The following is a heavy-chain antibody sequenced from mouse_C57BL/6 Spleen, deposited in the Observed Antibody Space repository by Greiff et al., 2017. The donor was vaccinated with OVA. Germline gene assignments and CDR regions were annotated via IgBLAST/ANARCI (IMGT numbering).Heavy chain of an antibody. CDR3: ARTTVAEAFDY. V-gene: IGHV1-19*01. D-gene: IGHD1-1*01. Sequence: EVQLQQSGPVLVKPGASVKMSCKASGYTFTDYYMNWVKQSHGKSLEWIGVINPYNGGTSYNQKFKGKATLTVDKSSSTAYMELNSLTSEDSAVYYCARTTVAEAFDYWGQGTTLTVSS. CDR2: INPYNGGT. CDR1: GYTFTDYY. J-gene: IGHJ2*01.